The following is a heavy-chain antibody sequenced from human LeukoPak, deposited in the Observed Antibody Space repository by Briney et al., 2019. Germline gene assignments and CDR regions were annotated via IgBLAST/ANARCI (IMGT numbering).Heavy chain of an antibody. J-gene: IGHJ4*02. CDR1: GFTFSSYG. CDR2: ISYDGSNK. D-gene: IGHD2-15*01. V-gene: IGHV3-30*18. CDR3: AKGTIAAWY. Sequence: PGGSLRLSCAASGFTFSSYGMHWVRQAPGKGLEWVAVISYDGSNKYYADSVKGRFTISRDNSKNTLYLQMNSLRAEDTAVYYCAKGTIAAWYWGQGTLVTVSS.